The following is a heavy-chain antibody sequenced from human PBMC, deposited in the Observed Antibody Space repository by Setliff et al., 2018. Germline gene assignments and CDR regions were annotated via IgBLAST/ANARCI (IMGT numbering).Heavy chain of an antibody. Sequence: KPSETLSLTCTVSGDSISSGSYYWTWIRQPAGKGLEWIGRIFTSGSTNYNPSLKSRVTISVDTSKNQFSLNLSSVTAADTAVYYCARAFTYYNFWSGYGYGMDVWGQGTTVTVS. J-gene: IGHJ6*02. V-gene: IGHV4-61*02. CDR3: ARAFTYYNFWSGYGYGMDV. CDR2: IFTSGST. CDR1: GDSISSGSYY. D-gene: IGHD3-3*01.